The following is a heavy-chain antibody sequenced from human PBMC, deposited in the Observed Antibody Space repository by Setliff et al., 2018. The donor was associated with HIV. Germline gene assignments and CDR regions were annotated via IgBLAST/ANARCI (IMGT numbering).Heavy chain of an antibody. CDR2: IYDGGTT. CDR3: VRRDVSFLFGQFDS. D-gene: IGHD3-10*02. CDR1: GYSINNIHY. Sequence: PSETLSLTCDVSGYSINNIHYWGWIRQPPGKGLECLGNIYDGGTTYHNPSLKGRVTMSIDTSKAQFSLKLISVTAADTAVYYCVRRDVSFLFGQFDSWGQGILVTVSS. J-gene: IGHJ4*02. V-gene: IGHV4-38-2*01.